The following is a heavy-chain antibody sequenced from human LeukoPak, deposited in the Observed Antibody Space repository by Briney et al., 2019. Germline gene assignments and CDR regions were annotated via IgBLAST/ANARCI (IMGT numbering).Heavy chain of an antibody. CDR2: ISSRGSTI. V-gene: IGHV3-48*03. J-gene: IGHJ6*03. CDR1: GFTFSSYE. Sequence: GGSLRLSCAASGFTFSSYEMNWVRQAPGKGLEWVSYISSRGSTIYYAVSVKGRFTISRDNAKNSLYLQMNSLRAEDTAVYYCARDLRGRDYGNYYYYMDVWRKGTTVTVSS. D-gene: IGHD4-17*01. CDR3: ARDLRGRDYGNYYYYMDV.